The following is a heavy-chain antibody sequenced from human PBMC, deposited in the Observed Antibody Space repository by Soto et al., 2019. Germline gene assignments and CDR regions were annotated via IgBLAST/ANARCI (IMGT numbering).Heavy chain of an antibody. Sequence: HPGGSLRLSCAASGFTFGSYWMSWVRQAPGKGLEWVANIKQDGTEKYYVDSVKGRFTISGDNAKNSLYLQMHSLRAEDTAVYYCARFATSPFDYWYFDLWGRGALVTVSS. CDR2: IKQDGTEK. CDR1: GFTFGSYW. J-gene: IGHJ2*01. D-gene: IGHD2-2*01. CDR3: ARFATSPFDYWYFDL. V-gene: IGHV3-7*03.